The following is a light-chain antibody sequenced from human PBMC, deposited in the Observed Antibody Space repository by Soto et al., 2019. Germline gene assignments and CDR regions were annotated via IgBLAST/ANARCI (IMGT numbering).Light chain of an antibody. Sequence: QSVLTQPASVSGSPGQSITISCTGTSSDVGAYNYVSWYQQHPGKAPKLLIYDVSNRPSGVSNRFSGSKSGNTASLTISGLQAEDEADYYCCSYTSSSTRLYAFGTGTQLTVL. J-gene: IGLJ1*01. V-gene: IGLV2-14*01. CDR1: SSDVGAYNY. CDR3: CSYTSSSTRLYA. CDR2: DVS.